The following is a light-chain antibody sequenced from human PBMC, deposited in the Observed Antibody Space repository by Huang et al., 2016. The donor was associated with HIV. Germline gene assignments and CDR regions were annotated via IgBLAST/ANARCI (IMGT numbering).Light chain of an antibody. J-gene: IGKJ2*01. CDR2: DAS. CDR1: QGIGNS. Sequence: DIQMTQSPSSLTASVGDRVTISCRASQGIGNSLAWYQQKPGKAPNLLLYDASRLESGVPSRFSGRGSGTDYSLTISRLQPEDFATYYCQQYYNTPYTFGQGTKLEIK. CDR3: QQYYNTPYT. V-gene: IGKV1-NL1*01.